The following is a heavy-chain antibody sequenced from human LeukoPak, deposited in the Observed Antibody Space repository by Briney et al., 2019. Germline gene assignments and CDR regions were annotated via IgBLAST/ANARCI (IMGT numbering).Heavy chain of an antibody. J-gene: IGHJ6*04. CDR3: ASPWFGESNYYYGVDV. V-gene: IGHV3-7*03. D-gene: IGHD3-10*01. CDR1: GFIFSSYW. Sequence: PGGSLRLSCAASGFIFSSYWMSWVRQAPGKGLEWVANIKQDGSEKYYVDSVKGRFTISRDNAKNSLYLQMNSLRAEDTAVYYCASPWFGESNYYYGVDVWGKGTTVTVSS. CDR2: IKQDGSEK.